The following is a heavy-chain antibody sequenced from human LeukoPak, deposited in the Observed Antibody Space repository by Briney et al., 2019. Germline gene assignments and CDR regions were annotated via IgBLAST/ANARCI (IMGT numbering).Heavy chain of an antibody. CDR1: GGSISKGDYY. V-gene: IGHV4-30-4*01. CDR2: IYYSGST. Sequence: SETLSLTCTVSGGSISKGDYYWSRIRQPPGKGLEWIGYIYYSGSTYYNPSLKSRVTMSVDTSKNQFSLKLSSVTAADTAVYYCAREVSGSYYLGYWGQGTLVIVSS. J-gene: IGHJ4*02. CDR3: AREVSGSYYLGY. D-gene: IGHD1-26*01.